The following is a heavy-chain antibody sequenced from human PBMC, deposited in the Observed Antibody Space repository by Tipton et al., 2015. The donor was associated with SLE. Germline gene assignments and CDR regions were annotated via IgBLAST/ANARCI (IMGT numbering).Heavy chain of an antibody. CDR3: ARGHYYDSSGYYYYYGMDV. CDR2: INHSGST. Sequence: LRLSCAVYGGSFSGYYWSWIRQPPGKGLEWIGEINHSGSTNYNPSLKSRVTISVDTSKNQFSLKLSSVTAADTAVYYCARGHYYDSSGYYYYYGMDVWGQGTTVTVSS. D-gene: IGHD3-22*01. J-gene: IGHJ6*02. V-gene: IGHV4-34*01. CDR1: GGSFSGYY.